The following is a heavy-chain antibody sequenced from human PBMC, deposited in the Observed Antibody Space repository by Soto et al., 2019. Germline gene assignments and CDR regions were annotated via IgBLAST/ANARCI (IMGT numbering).Heavy chain of an antibody. J-gene: IGHJ4*02. CDR2: IWYDGSNK. Sequence: QVQLVESGGGVVQPGRSLRLSCAASGFTFSSYGMHWVRQAPGKGLEWVAVIWYDGSNKYYADSVKGRFTISRDNSKNTXYLQMNSLRAEDTAVYYCARDFWEGYYGSGSQNPHYWGQGTLVTVSS. V-gene: IGHV3-33*01. D-gene: IGHD3-10*01. CDR3: ARDFWEGYYGSGSQNPHY. CDR1: GFTFSSYG.